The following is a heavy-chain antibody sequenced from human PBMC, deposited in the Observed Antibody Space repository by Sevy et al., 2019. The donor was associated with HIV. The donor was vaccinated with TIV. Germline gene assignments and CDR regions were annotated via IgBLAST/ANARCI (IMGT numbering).Heavy chain of an antibody. V-gene: IGHV4-59*13. J-gene: IGHJ4*02. CDR3: ARDSAVIPRGLVY. CDR1: GGSISSYF. D-gene: IGHD3-9*01. CDR2: VYYSGTT. Sequence: SETLSLTCTVSGGSISSYFWTWIREPPGKGLEWLGNVYYSGTTNYNPSLKSRVTMSLDTSKNQFSLDLTSVTAADTAVYYCARDSAVIPRGLVYWGQGAQVTVSS.